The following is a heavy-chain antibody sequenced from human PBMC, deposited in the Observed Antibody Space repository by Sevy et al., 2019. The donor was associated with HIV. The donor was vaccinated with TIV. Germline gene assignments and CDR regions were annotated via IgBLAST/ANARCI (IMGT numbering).Heavy chain of an antibody. CDR3: ASPPGCSSTSCHGWFDP. Sequence: ASVKVSCKASGGTFSSYAISWVRQAPGQGLEWMGGIIPIFGTANYAQKFQGRVTITADESTSTAYMELSGLRSEDTAVYYCASPPGCSSTSCHGWFDPWGQGTLVTVSS. D-gene: IGHD2-2*01. CDR2: IIPIFGTA. CDR1: GGTFSSYA. V-gene: IGHV1-69*13. J-gene: IGHJ5*02.